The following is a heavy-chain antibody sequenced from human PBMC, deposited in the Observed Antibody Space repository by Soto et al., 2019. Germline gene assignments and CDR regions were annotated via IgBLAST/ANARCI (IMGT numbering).Heavy chain of an antibody. D-gene: IGHD3-10*01. V-gene: IGHV4-30-4*01. J-gene: IGHJ6*02. Sequence: QVQLQESGPGLVKPSQTLSLTCTVSGGSISSGDYYWSWIRQPPGKGLEWIGYIYYSGSTYYNPCRQWRVTILGGTSKNQFSLQLRSVTAEDTAVYYCAGDPIGWCGDLGQAYGMDVWGQGTTVTVSS. CDR2: IYYSGST. CDR3: AGDPIGWCGDLGQAYGMDV. CDR1: GGSISSGDYY.